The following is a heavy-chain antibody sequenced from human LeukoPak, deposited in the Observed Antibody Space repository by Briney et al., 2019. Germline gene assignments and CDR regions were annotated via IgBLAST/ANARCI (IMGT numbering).Heavy chain of an antibody. V-gene: IGHV4-39*07. D-gene: IGHD2-15*01. CDR3: ARDAHCTGVSCYSPYNWFDP. CDR2: IYYSGST. Sequence: SETLSLTCTVSGGSISSSSYYWGWIRQPPGKGLEWIGSIYYSGSTYYNPSLQSRVTISVDTAKNQFSLKVTSVTAADTAAYYCARDAHCTGVSCYSPYNWFDPWGQGTLVTVSS. CDR1: GGSISSSSYY. J-gene: IGHJ5*02.